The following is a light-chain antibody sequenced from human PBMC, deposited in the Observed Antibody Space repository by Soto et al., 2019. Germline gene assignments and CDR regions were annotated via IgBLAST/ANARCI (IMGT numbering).Light chain of an antibody. V-gene: IGKV1-12*01. CDR2: AAS. CDR1: QGITIW. J-gene: IGKJ4*01. CDR3: KKTSSLPRS. Sequence: DIQMTQSPSSVSASVGDSLTITCRVSQGITIWVAWYHHKPGRAPKLLIYAASRLQSGVPSRFSGSGSGIDVTLTFSNMQPEDYRTYDCKKTSSLPRSIGGGTKVEIK.